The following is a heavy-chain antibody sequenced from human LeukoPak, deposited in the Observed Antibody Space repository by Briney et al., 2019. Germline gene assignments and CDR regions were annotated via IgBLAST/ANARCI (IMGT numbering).Heavy chain of an antibody. D-gene: IGHD6-13*01. CDR2: IIPIFGTA. V-gene: IGHV1-69*01. Sequence: SVKVPCKASGGTFSSYAISWVRQAPGQGLEWMGGIIPIFGTANYAQKFQGRVTITADESTGTAYMELSSLRSEDTAVYYCARGGAAADYSDYWGQGTLVTVSS. CDR3: ARGGAAADYSDY. J-gene: IGHJ4*02. CDR1: GGTFSSYA.